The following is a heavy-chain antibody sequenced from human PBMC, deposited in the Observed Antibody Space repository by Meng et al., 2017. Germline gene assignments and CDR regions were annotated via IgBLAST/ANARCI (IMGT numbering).Heavy chain of an antibody. D-gene: IGHD5-18*01. CDR2: INHSGST. V-gene: IGHV4-34*01. CDR3: ARGGGYSYGFGSIDY. J-gene: IGHJ4*02. CDR1: GGSFSGYY. Sequence: HGHLQPSGAGLLKPSETLSLTCAVYGGSFSGYYWSWIRQPPGKGLEWIGEINHSGSTNYNPSLKSRVTISVDTSKNQFSLKLSSVTAADTAVYYCARGGGYSYGFGSIDYWGQGTLVTASS.